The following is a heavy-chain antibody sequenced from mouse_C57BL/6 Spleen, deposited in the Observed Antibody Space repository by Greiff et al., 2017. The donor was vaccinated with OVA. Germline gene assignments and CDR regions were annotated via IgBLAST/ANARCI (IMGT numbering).Heavy chain of an antibody. J-gene: IGHJ3*01. D-gene: IGHD1-1*01. Sequence: QVQLQQPGAELVRPGSSVKLSCKASGYTFTSYWMHWVKQRPIQGLEWIGNIDPSDSETHYNQKFKDKATLTVDKSSSTAYMQLSSLTSEDSAGYYCARPYGSSLFAYWGQGTLVTVSA. V-gene: IGHV1-52*01. CDR1: GYTFTSYW. CDR2: IDPSDSET. CDR3: ARPYGSSLFAY.